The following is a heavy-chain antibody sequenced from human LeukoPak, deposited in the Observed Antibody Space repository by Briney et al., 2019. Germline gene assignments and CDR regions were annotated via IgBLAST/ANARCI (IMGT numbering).Heavy chain of an antibody. J-gene: IGHJ4*02. V-gene: IGHV3-48*01. CDR2: ISGSSSTT. D-gene: IGHD6-13*01. CDR3: ARALGGTIAAAGTGPYYFDY. Sequence: GGSLRLSCSASAFNFNSYSIRWVRQAPGKGLEWLSYISGSSSTTYYADSVKGRFTISRDNSKNTLYLQMNSLRAEDTAVYYCARALGGTIAAAGTGPYYFDYWGQGTLVTVSS. CDR1: AFNFNSYS.